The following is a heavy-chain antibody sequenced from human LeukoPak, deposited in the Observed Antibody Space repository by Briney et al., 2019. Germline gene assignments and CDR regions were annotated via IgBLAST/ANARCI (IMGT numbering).Heavy chain of an antibody. V-gene: IGHV4-34*01. CDR1: GGPFNKYY. CDR3: AREKSAVTASFDY. Sequence: SETLSLTCAVYGGPFNKYYWSWIRQSPRKGLEWIGEINQSGSTNYNPSLKSRVTISLDASNHQFSLKLTSVTAADTAVYYCAREKSAVTASFDYWGQGDLVTVSS. J-gene: IGHJ4*02. CDR2: INQSGST. D-gene: IGHD4-17*01.